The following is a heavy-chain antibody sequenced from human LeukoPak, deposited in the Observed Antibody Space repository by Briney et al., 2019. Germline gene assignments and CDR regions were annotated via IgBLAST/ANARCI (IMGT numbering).Heavy chain of an antibody. V-gene: IGHV3-23*01. J-gene: IGHJ4*02. D-gene: IGHD2-15*01. CDR2: ISGSGGST. Sequence: AGGSLRLSCAASGFTFSSYAMSWVRQAPGKGLEWVSAISGSGGSTYYADSVKGRFTISRDNAKNSLYLQMSGLRAEDTAVYYCARDSWEPCRSGSCYVHQPLDYWGQGTLVTVSS. CDR1: GFTFSSYA. CDR3: ARDSWEPCRSGSCYVHQPLDY.